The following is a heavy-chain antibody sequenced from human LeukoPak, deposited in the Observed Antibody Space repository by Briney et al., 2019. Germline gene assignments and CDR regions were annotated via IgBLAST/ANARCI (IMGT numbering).Heavy chain of an antibody. CDR1: GGSISSGAYY. CDR2: IYYSGNA. V-gene: IGHV4-30-4*08. D-gene: IGHD4-17*01. Sequence: SETLSLTCTVSGGSISSGAYYWSWIRQPPGKDLEWIGYIYYSGNAYYNPSLKTRVTISVDTSKNQFSQKLNSVTAADTAVYYCARDYAGAFDIWGQGTMVTVSS. J-gene: IGHJ3*02. CDR3: ARDYAGAFDI.